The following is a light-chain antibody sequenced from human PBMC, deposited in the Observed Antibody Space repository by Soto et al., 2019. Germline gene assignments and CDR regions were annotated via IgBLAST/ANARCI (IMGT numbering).Light chain of an antibody. Sequence: DIVMTQSPLSLPVTPGEPASISCRSNQSLLHNNGYNYLYWYMQKPWQSPQLLIYLGSNRASGVPDRISGSGSGTDFTLKISIVEAAEVVVYYCMQAVPRLTFGQGARRE. CDR3: MQAVPRLT. CDR2: LGS. V-gene: IGKV2-28*01. J-gene: IGKJ5*01. CDR1: QSLLHNNGYNY.